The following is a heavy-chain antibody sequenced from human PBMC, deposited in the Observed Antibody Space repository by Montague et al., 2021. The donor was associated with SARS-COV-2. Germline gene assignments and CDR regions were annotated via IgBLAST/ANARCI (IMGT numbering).Heavy chain of an antibody. Sequence: ETLSLTCAVSGASLASGYWWSWVRQSPGKGLEWIAEIHHTGGSNYNPSLVSRVAIFLDHSKNHLTLTLSSVTAADTAMYYCASHPVWQQLCTWGQGTPVTVSA. J-gene: IGHJ5*02. CDR2: IHHTGGS. V-gene: IGHV4-4*02. CDR3: ASHPVWQQLCT. D-gene: IGHD1-1*01. CDR1: GASLASGYW.